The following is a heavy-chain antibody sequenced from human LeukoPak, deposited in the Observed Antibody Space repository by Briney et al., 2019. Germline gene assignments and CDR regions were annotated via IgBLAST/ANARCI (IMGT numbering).Heavy chain of an antibody. Sequence: GGSLRLSCAASGFTVSSNYMSWVRQAPGKGLEWVSVIYSGGSTYYADSVKGRFTISRDNSKNTLYLQMNSLRAEDTAVYYCAREGNYDILTGSLDYWGQGTLVTVSS. D-gene: IGHD3-9*01. J-gene: IGHJ4*02. V-gene: IGHV3-53*01. CDR1: GFTVSSNY. CDR3: AREGNYDILTGSLDY. CDR2: IYSGGST.